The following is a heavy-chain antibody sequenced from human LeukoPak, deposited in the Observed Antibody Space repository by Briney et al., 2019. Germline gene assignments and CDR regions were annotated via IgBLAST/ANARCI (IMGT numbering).Heavy chain of an antibody. Sequence: PSETLSLTCTVSGGSISSYYWSWIRQPPGKGLEWIGTGHYSGSTYHNPSLQSRVTISVDTSRNQFSLKLTSMTAADTAVYYCARGPDCSGGSCHFDYWGQGTLVTVSP. J-gene: IGHJ4*02. CDR2: GHYSGST. D-gene: IGHD2-15*01. CDR3: ARGPDCSGGSCHFDY. V-gene: IGHV4-59*04. CDR1: GGSISSYY.